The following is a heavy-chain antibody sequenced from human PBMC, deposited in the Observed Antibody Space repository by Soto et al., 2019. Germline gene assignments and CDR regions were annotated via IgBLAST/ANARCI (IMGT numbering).Heavy chain of an antibody. J-gene: IGHJ4*02. Sequence: GGSLRLSCAASGFTFSNAWMNWVRQAPGKGLEWVGRIKSKTDGGTTDYAAPVKGRFTISRDDSKNTLYLQMNSLKTEDTAVNYCTTSKVVVPAALYYFDYWGQGTLVTVSS. CDR2: IKSKTDGGTT. CDR1: GFTFSNAW. V-gene: IGHV3-15*07. D-gene: IGHD2-2*01. CDR3: TTSKVVVPAALYYFDY.